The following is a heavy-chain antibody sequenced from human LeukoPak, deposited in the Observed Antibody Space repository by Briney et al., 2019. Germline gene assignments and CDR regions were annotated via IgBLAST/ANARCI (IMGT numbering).Heavy chain of an antibody. CDR1: GFTFSSFG. J-gene: IGHJ4*02. Sequence: GGSLRLSCAASGFTFSSFGMHWVRQAPGKGLEWVAVIWNDGSNNYYADSVKGRFTISRDNAKNTLYLQMNSLRPEDTAVYYCASSMAYNCLDYWGQGTLVTVST. CDR3: ASSMAYNCLDY. D-gene: IGHD5-24*01. CDR2: IWNDGSNN. V-gene: IGHV3-33*01.